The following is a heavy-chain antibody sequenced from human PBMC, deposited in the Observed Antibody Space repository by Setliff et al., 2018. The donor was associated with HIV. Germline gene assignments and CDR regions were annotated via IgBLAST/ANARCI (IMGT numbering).Heavy chain of an antibody. CDR1: GYSFTSYG. J-gene: IGHJ4*02. V-gene: IGHV1-18*01. D-gene: IGHD3-22*01. CDR3: ARFPNPSQIVVVMPPDY. Sequence: GSVKVSCKASGYSFTSYGITWVRQAPGQGLEWMGWISAYNGNTNYAQNLQDRVTMTTDTSTSTAYMELRSLRSDDTAMYFCARFPNPSQIVVVMPPDYWGQGTLVTVSS. CDR2: ISAYNGNT.